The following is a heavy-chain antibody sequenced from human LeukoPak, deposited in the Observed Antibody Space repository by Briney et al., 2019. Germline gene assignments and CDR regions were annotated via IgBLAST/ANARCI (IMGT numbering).Heavy chain of an antibody. V-gene: IGHV4-39*01. Sequence: PSETLSLTCTVSGGSISSSSYYWGWLRQPPGKGLEWIGSIYYSGSTYYNPSLKSRVTISVDTSKNQFSLKLSSVTAAHTAVYYCASQLRYSYGYGGFDYWGPGTLVTVSS. CDR1: GGSISSSSYY. CDR3: ASQLRYSYGYGGFDY. CDR2: IYYSGST. J-gene: IGHJ4*02. D-gene: IGHD5-18*01.